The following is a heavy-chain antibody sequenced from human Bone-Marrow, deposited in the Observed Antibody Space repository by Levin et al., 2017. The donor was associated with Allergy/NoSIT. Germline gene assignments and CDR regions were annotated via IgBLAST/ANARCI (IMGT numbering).Heavy chain of an antibody. V-gene: IGHV1-46*01. CDR2: MNPKNSSA. CDR3: TRETYTATSQGKHYDGMDV. CDR1: GDTFTNSF. Sequence: GASVKVSCKASGDTFTNSFLEWVRQVPGQGLEWMGIMNPKNSSARYAQRFQGRLAMTSDTSTNTLYMELSNLRTEDTAIYYCTRETYTATSQGKHYDGMDVWGQGTTVTVS. J-gene: IGHJ6*02.